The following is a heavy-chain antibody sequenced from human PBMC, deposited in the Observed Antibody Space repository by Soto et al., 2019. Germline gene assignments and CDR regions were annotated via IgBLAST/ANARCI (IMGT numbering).Heavy chain of an antibody. CDR1: EGTFSSYS. D-gene: IGHD6-25*01. J-gene: IGHJ6*02. CDR3: ARDPVDLFGYMDV. V-gene: IGHV1-69*06. Sequence: QEELVQSGAEVKKPGSSVNVSCKASEGTFSSYSITWVRQAPGQRLEWMGEIIPLLGTANYAQKLQGRVTITGDKSTSTIYMGLSSLRSDDTAVYYCARDPVDLFGYMDVWGQGTTVTVSS. CDR2: IIPLLGTA.